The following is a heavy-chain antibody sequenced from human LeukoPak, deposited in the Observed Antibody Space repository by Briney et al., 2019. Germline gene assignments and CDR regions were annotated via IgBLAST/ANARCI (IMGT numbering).Heavy chain of an antibody. CDR3: AKEMAHSPHSSGTYWSDGGVGLDY. CDR1: GLTFYTYA. V-gene: IGHV3-23*01. D-gene: IGHD3-10*01. J-gene: IGHJ4*02. CDR2: LGGSGINT. Sequence: GGSLRLSCSVSGLTFYTYAMSWVRQAPGKGLEWVSALGGSGINTYYADSVKGRFTISRDNSKNTLYLQMNSLGAEDTAVYYCAKEMAHSPHSSGTYWSDGGVGLDYWGQGTLVTVSS.